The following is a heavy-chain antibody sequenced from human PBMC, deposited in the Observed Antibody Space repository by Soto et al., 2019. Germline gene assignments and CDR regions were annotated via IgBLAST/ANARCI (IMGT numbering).Heavy chain of an antibody. CDR2: INPKSGGT. D-gene: IGHD2-8*01. CDR3: ARAHSTDCSNGVCSFFYNHEMDV. J-gene: IGHJ6*02. V-gene: IGHV1-2*04. Sequence: GASVKVSCKASGYSFSDYHIHWVRQAPGQGLEWLGRINPKSGGTSSAQKFQGWVTMTRDTSISTAYMELTRLRSDDTAVYFCARAHSTDCSNGVCSFFYNHEMDVWGQGTTVTVSS. CDR1: GYSFSDYH.